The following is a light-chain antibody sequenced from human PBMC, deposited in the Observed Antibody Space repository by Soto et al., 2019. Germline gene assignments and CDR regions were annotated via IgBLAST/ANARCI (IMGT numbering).Light chain of an antibody. CDR1: SSNIGSNY. J-gene: IGLJ3*02. CDR2: GNN. CDR3: ASWDDSLSGRV. V-gene: IGLV1-47*01. Sequence: QSVLTQPPSASGTPGQRVTISCSGSSSNIGSNYVYWYQQLPGTAPKLLIYGNNQRPSGVPDRFSGSKSGTSASLAISGRRSEDEADYYCASWDDSLSGRVFGGGTTLTVL.